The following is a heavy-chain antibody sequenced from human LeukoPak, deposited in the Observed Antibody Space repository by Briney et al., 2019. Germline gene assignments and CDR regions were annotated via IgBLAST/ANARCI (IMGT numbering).Heavy chain of an antibody. Sequence: PGGSLRLSRAASGFTSRSHAMRWVRQAPGKGLEWVTYISSRSSSIYYADSVKGRFTISRDNAKNSLYLQRNSLRDEDTAVYYCVFFFKQKTAYEMDVWGQGTTVTVSS. CDR3: VFFFKQKTAYEMDV. CDR1: GFTSRSHA. CDR2: ISSRSSSI. V-gene: IGHV3-48*02. D-gene: IGHD2-21*01. J-gene: IGHJ6*02.